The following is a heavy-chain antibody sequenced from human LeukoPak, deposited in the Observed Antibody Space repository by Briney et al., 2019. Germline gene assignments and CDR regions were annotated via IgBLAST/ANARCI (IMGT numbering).Heavy chain of an antibody. Sequence: GGSLRLSCAASGFTFSSYAMSWVRQAPGKGLEWVSAISGSGGSTYYADSVKGRFTISRDSSKNTLYLQMNSLGAEDTAVYYCAKDLERGYCSSTSCPWTPWFDPWGQGTLVTVSS. CDR1: GFTFSSYA. D-gene: IGHD2-2*01. J-gene: IGHJ5*02. CDR2: ISGSGGST. V-gene: IGHV3-23*01. CDR3: AKDLERGYCSSTSCPWTPWFDP.